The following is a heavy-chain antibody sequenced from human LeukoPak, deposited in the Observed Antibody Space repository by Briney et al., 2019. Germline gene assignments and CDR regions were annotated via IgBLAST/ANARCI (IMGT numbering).Heavy chain of an antibody. CDR3: ARRSVAARPREFDY. CDR2: IYPGDSDT. Sequence: LGGSLQISCKGSGSRFTSYWIGWVRQMPGKGLEWMGIIYPGDSDTRYSPSFQGQVTISADKSISTAYLQWSSLKASDTAMYYCARRSVAARPREFDYWGQGTLVTVSS. V-gene: IGHV5-51*01. J-gene: IGHJ4*02. D-gene: IGHD6-6*01. CDR1: GSRFTSYW.